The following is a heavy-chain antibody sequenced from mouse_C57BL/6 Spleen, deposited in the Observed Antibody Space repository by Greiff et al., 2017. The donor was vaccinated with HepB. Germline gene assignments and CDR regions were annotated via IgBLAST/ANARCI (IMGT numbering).Heavy chain of an antibody. D-gene: IGHD1-1*02. V-gene: IGHV1-69*01. J-gene: IGHJ4*01. CDR1: GYTFTSYW. Sequence: QVQLKQPGAELVMPGASVKLSCKASGYTFTSYWMHWVKQRPGQGLEWIGEIDPSDSYTNYNQKFKGKSTLTVDKSSSTAYMQLSSLTSEDSAVYYCARVLWGAMDYWGQGTSVTVSS. CDR2: IDPSDSYT. CDR3: ARVLWGAMDY.